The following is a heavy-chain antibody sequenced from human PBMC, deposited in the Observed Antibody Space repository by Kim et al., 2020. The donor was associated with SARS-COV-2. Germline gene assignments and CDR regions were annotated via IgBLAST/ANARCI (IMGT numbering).Heavy chain of an antibody. J-gene: IGHJ6*02. CDR1: GFTFSSYS. CDR2: ISSSSSYI. V-gene: IGHV3-21*01. D-gene: IGHD5-18*01. CDR3: ARAGVDTARDGMDV. Sequence: GGSLRLSCAASGFTFSSYSMNWVRQAPGKGLEWVSSISSSSSYIYYADSVKGRFTISRDNAKNSLYLQMNSLRAEDTAVYYCARAGVDTARDGMDVWGQGTTVTVSS.